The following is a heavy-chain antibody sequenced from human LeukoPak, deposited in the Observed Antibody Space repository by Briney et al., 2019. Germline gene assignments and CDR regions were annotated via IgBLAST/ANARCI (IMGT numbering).Heavy chain of an antibody. CDR3: TRDTPGIAASVSGG. J-gene: IGHJ4*02. CDR1: GFSVSHNY. Sequence: GGSLRLSCTASGFSVSHNYMNWVRQAPGRGLEWVALIYSGGNTHYADSVKGRFTISRDNSKNTLYLQMSSLRVEDTAVYYCTRDTPGIAASVSGGWGQGTLVTVSS. CDR2: IYSGGNT. V-gene: IGHV3-53*01. D-gene: IGHD6-13*01.